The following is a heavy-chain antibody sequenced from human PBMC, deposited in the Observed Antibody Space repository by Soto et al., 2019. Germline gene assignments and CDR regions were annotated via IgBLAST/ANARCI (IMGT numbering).Heavy chain of an antibody. Sequence: PGGSLRLSCSASGFTFSGDCMHWVRQAAGKGLVWVSRINISGSSTNYADSVKGRFTISRDNSKNTLYLQMNSLRAEDTAVYYCAKDGWRFTSGYFDYWGQGTLVTVSS. CDR1: GFTFSGDC. CDR2: INISGSST. D-gene: IGHD3-10*01. V-gene: IGHV3-74*01. CDR3: AKDGWRFTSGYFDY. J-gene: IGHJ4*02.